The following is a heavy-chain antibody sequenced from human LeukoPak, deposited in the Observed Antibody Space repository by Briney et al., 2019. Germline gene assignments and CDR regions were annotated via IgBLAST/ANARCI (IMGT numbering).Heavy chain of an antibody. D-gene: IGHD3-22*01. CDR1: GGSISSYY. Sequence: SETLSLTCTVSGGSISSYYWSWVRQPPGKGLEWIGYIYYSGSTNYNPSLKSRVTISVDTSKNQFSLKLSSVTAADTAVYYCARHRYYYDSSGCDAFDIWGQGTMVTVSS. CDR3: ARHRYYYDSSGCDAFDI. V-gene: IGHV4-59*08. CDR2: IYYSGST. J-gene: IGHJ3*02.